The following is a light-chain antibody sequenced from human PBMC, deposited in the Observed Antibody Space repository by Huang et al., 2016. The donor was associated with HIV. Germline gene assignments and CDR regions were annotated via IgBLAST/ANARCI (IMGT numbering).Light chain of an antibody. CDR1: QSVNNY. J-gene: IGKJ3*01. CDR2: EAS. Sequence: EIVLTQSPATLSWSPGERATLSCRASQSVNNYLAWYQQKPGQAPRLLIYEASNRATGIPARFSGSESGTDFTLTISSLEPEDFAVYYCQQRYKWPGTFGPGTKVDIK. V-gene: IGKV3-11*01. CDR3: QQRYKWPGT.